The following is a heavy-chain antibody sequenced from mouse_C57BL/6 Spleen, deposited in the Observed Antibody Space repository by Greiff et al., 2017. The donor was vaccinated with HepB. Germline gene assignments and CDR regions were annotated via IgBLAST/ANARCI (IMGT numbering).Heavy chain of an antibody. Sequence: QVQLQQPGAELVKPGASVKLSCKASGYTFTSYWMQWVKQRPGQGLEWIGEIDPSDSYTNYNQKFKGKATLTVDTSSSTAYMQLSSLTSEDSAVYYCARTAQATGYWGQGTTLTVSS. CDR3: ARTAQATGY. CDR2: IDPSDSYT. CDR1: GYTFTSYW. D-gene: IGHD3-2*02. J-gene: IGHJ2*01. V-gene: IGHV1-50*01.